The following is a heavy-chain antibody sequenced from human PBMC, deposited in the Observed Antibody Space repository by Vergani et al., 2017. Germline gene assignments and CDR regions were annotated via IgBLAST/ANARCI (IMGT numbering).Heavy chain of an antibody. CDR3: ARHKTYTDF. CDR1: EYSFGNYW. Sequence: EVELVQSGPEMRKPGESLKISCKGSEYSFGNYWLGWVRQMPGKGLEWMGIIYPADSDTRYSPSFQGQVTISADKSISPAFLQWDSLKASDTALYYCARHKTYTDFWGQGTLVTVSS. V-gene: IGHV5-51*01. CDR2: IYPADSDT. J-gene: IGHJ4*02.